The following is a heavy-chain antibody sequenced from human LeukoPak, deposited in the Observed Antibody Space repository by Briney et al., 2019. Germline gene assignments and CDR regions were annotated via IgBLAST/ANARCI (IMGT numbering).Heavy chain of an antibody. J-gene: IGHJ4*02. Sequence: PGGSLRLSCAASGFTFSSYDMHWVRQAPGKGLEWVAVISYDGSNKYYADSVKGRFTISRDNSKNTLYLQMNSLRAEDTAVYYCAKSKYGNYYRFDYWGQGTLVTVSS. CDR3: AKSKYGNYYRFDY. CDR2: ISYDGSNK. V-gene: IGHV3-30*18. D-gene: IGHD4-11*01. CDR1: GFTFSSYD.